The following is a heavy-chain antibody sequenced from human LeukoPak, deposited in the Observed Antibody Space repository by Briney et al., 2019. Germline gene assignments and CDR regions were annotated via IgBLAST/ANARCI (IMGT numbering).Heavy chain of an antibody. Sequence: EASVKVSCKASGYTFTSYGISWVRQAPGQGLEWMGWISAYNGNTNYAQKLQGRVTTTTDKSTSTASMERRSLRSDETAVYYCMRDMREYDFWSSYYSPAWPRFDYWGQGTLVTVSS. CDR1: GYTFTSYG. D-gene: IGHD3-3*01. CDR2: ISAYNGNT. V-gene: IGHV1-18*01. J-gene: IGHJ4*02. CDR3: MRDMREYDFWSSYYSPAWPRFDY.